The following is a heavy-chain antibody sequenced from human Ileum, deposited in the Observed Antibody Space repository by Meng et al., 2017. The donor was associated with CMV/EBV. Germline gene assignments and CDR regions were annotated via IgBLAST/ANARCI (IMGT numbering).Heavy chain of an antibody. CDR2: IYYSGST. CDR3: ARKPSGAGLFDY. D-gene: IGHD1-14*01. J-gene: IGHJ4*02. V-gene: IGHV4-30-4*01. Sequence: QVQLQESGPGLVKPSQTLSLTCAVSGDSISSGGYYWSWIRQPPGKGLEWNGYIYYSGSTYYNPYRKSPVSISIDTSKNQIYLRLSSGTAADKAVYYCARKPSGAGLFDYWGKGTLVTVSS. CDR1: GDSISSGGYY.